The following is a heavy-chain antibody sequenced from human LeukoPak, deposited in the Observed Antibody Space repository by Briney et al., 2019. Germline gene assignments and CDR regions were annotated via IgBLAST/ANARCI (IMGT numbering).Heavy chain of an antibody. Sequence: GGSLRLSCAASGFTFSSYWMSWVRQAPGKGLVWVANVKQDGSERYYVGSVRGRFTISRDNAKNSLYLQMNSLRAEDAAVYYCAREGAYYLDSWGQGTLVAVSS. CDR3: AREGAYYLDS. J-gene: IGHJ4*02. CDR1: GFTFSSYW. CDR2: VKQDGSER. V-gene: IGHV3-7*01. D-gene: IGHD4/OR15-4a*01.